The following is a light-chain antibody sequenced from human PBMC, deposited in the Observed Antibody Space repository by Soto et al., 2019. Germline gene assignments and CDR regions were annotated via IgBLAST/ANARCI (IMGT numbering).Light chain of an antibody. CDR1: QSISSW. J-gene: IGKJ1*01. V-gene: IGKV1-5*03. CDR2: KAS. Sequence: DIQMTQSPSTLSASVGDRVTITCRASQSISSWLAWYQQKPGKAPKLLIYKASSLESGVPSRFSGSGSGTEFTLTISSLQPDDFATYYCQQSFNTPRTFGQGTKVEIK. CDR3: QQSFNTPRT.